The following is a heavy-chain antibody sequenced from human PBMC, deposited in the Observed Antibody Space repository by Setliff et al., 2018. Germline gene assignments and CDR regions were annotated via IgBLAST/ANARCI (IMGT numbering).Heavy chain of an antibody. CDR1: GYTFSTYW. Sequence: GESLKISCKASGYTFSTYWMGWVRQMPGKGLEWMGIIYPGDSDARYSPSFQGQVTISADKSISTAYLQWSSLKASDTAMYYCARQIGSSLSHFYYYMDVWGKGTTVTVSS. CDR3: ARQIGSSLSHFYYYMDV. CDR2: IYPGDSDA. D-gene: IGHD6-19*01. J-gene: IGHJ6*03. V-gene: IGHV5-51*01.